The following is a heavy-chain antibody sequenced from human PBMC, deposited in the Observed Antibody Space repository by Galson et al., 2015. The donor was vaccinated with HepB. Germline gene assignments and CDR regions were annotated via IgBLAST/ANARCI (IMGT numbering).Heavy chain of an antibody. CDR2: IKQDGSEK. CDR1: GFTFSSYW. CDR3: ARGESSGWYSGYFDY. Sequence: SLRLSCAASGFTFSSYWMNWVRQAPGKGLEWVANIKQDGSEKYYVDSVKGRFTISRDNAKNSLYLQMNSLRAEDTAVYYCARGESSGWYSGYFDYWGQGTLVTVSS. D-gene: IGHD6-19*01. V-gene: IGHV3-7*03. J-gene: IGHJ4*02.